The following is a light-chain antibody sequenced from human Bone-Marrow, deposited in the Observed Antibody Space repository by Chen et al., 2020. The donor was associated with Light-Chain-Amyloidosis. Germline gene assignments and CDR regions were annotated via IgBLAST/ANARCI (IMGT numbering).Light chain of an antibody. V-gene: IGKV1-6*01. Sequence: AIQMTQSPTSLSAYVGDRVTITCRASQDISDDLGWYQQKPGKAPKLLIYAASSLQSGVPSRFSGSGSGTDFTLTISSLQPEDFATYYCLQDFTYPRTLGQGTKVEIK. J-gene: IGKJ1*01. CDR2: AAS. CDR1: QDISDD. CDR3: LQDFTYPRT.